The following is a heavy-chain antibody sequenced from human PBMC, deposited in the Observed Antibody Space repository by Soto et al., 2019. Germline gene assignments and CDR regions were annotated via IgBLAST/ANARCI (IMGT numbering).Heavy chain of an antibody. V-gene: IGHV3-21*02. D-gene: IGHD1-26*01. Sequence: EVQLVESGGGLVAPGGSLRLSCVASGFTLTTYTMNWVRQAPGTGLEWVSSINGRSNYKYYSDSVKGRFTISRDNTQNSLVLQMSRLGPEDTATYYCVREDGVVGVSPAFDSWGQGTLVTVSS. CDR2: INGRSNYK. CDR3: VREDGVVGVSPAFDS. J-gene: IGHJ4*02. CDR1: GFTLTTYT.